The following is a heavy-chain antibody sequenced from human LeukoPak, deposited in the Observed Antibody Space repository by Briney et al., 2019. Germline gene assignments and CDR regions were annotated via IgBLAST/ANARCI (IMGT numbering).Heavy chain of an antibody. CDR3: ARDRVDYYDSSGPGDY. CDR1: GFTFITSW. Sequence: PGGSLRLSCAASGFTFITSWMSWLRQAPGKGLEWVAHIKPDGSEKYYVDSVKGRFTISRDNAKNSLYLQMNSLRAEDTAVYYCARDRVDYYDSSGPGDYWGQGTLVTVSS. J-gene: IGHJ4*02. CDR2: IKPDGSEK. V-gene: IGHV3-7*01. D-gene: IGHD3-22*01.